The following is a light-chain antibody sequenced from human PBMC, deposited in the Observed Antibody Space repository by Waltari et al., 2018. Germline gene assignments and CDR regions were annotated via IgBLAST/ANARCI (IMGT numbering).Light chain of an antibody. CDR2: GTN. J-gene: IGLJ2*01. Sequence: QSVLTQPPSVSGAPGQRVSISCPGRTSNIAAGYDVHWYQQSPGKAPKLIIYGTNTRPLGVPDRFFGSQSGTSASLTIIGLQAEDEGDYYCKSYDTTWSGVFGGGTKLTVL. CDR3: KSYDTTWSGV. V-gene: IGLV1-40*01. CDR1: TSNIAAGYD.